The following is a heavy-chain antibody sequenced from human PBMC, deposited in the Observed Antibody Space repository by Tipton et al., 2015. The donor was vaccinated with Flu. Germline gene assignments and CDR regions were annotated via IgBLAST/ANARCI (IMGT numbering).Heavy chain of an antibody. V-gene: IGHV3-64*01. CDR3: ARGRKEGGAGAHEGGGGL. D-gene: IGHD6-19*01. J-gene: IGHJ4*02. CDR2: ISFNGRET. Sequence: SLRLSCTAAGFTFDSYAMYWVRQAPGKGLQCIAGISFNGRETYYANSVKGRFTIARDDSKETLYLQMDSLRAEDMAVYYCARGRKEGGAGAHEGGGGLWGQGTLVIVSS. CDR1: GFTFDSYA.